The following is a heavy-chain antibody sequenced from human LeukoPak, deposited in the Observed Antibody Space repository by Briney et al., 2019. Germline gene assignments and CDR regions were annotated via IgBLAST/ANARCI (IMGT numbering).Heavy chain of an antibody. D-gene: IGHD2-8*01. CDR3: ARATDALNWFDP. J-gene: IGHJ5*02. CDR1: GGSISSYY. V-gene: IGHV4-59*12. CDR2: IYYSGST. Sequence: SETLSLTCTVSGGSISSYYWSWIRQPPGKGLEWIGYIYYSGSTNYNPSLKSRVTISVDTSKNQFSLKLSSVTAADTAVYYCARATDALNWFDPWGQGTLVTVSS.